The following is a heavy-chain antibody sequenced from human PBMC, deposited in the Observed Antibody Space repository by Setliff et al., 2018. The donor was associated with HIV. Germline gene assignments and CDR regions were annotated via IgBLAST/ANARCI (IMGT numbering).Heavy chain of an antibody. D-gene: IGHD6-19*01. Sequence: SLRLSCLGSGFTFGNYAVSWFRQAPGKGLEWISFIRRETYGGTTEYAASVKGRYTISRDDSESIAYLHMNSLKSEDTAMYFCARDRGDSSGYYDAFDIWGQGTMVTGSS. V-gene: IGHV3-49*03. CDR1: GFTFGNYA. CDR2: IRRETYGGTT. J-gene: IGHJ3*02. CDR3: ARDRGDSSGYYDAFDI.